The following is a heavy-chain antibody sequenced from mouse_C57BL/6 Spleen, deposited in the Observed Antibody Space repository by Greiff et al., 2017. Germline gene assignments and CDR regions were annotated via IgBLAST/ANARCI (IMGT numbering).Heavy chain of an antibody. J-gene: IGHJ2*01. CDR2: ISSGGSYT. Sequence: EVQLVESGGDLVKPGGSLKLSCAASGFTFSSYGMSWVRQTPDKRLEWVATISSGGSYTYYPDSVKGRFTISRDNAKNTLYLQMSSLKSEDTAMYYCARVYSNYLDYWGQGTTLTVSS. CDR1: GFTFSSYG. CDR3: ARVYSNYLDY. V-gene: IGHV5-6*01. D-gene: IGHD2-5*01.